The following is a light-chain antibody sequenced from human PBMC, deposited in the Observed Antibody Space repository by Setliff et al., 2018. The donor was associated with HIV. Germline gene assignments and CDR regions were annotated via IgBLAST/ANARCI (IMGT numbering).Light chain of an antibody. J-gene: IGLJ1*01. CDR3: QSYDNSLSAFV. V-gene: IGLV1-40*01. Sequence: QSALTQPPSVSGAPGQRVTISCTGSSSNIGSNYDVHWYRHLPGTAPKLLISGNTYRPSGVPDRFSGSKSGTAASLAITGLQAEDEADYYCQSYDNSLSAFVFGTGTEVTVL. CDR2: GNT. CDR1: SSNIGSNYD.